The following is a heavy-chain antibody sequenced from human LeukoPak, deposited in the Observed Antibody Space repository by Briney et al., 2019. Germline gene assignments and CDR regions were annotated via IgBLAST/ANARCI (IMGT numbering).Heavy chain of an antibody. CDR2: IFYTGSM. Sequence: PSETLSLTCTVSGGSISGSIYYWGWIRQPPGKGLDWIGSIFYTGSMYYNPSLKSRLTISQDTSKNQFSLKLSSVTAADTAVYYCARQRDYADYLDAFDIWGQGTMVTVSS. CDR3: ARQRDYADYLDAFDI. J-gene: IGHJ3*02. CDR1: GGSISGSIYY. D-gene: IGHD4-17*01. V-gene: IGHV4-39*01.